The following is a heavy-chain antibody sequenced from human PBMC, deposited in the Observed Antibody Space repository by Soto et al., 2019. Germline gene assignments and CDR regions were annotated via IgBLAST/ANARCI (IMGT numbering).Heavy chain of an antibody. CDR3: AREGLGINPHFDY. J-gene: IGHJ4*02. Sequence: PGGSMRLSCGASGLNFSSYGMPWVRKAPGKGLEWVAVIWYDGSNKYYADSVKGRFTISRDNSKNTLYLQMNSLRAEDTAVYYCAREGLGINPHFDYWGQGTLVTVSS. CDR1: GLNFSSYG. D-gene: IGHD7-27*01. V-gene: IGHV3-33*01. CDR2: IWYDGSNK.